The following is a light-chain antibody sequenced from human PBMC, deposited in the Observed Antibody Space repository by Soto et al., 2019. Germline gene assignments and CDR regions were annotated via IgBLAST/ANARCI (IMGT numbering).Light chain of an antibody. Sequence: EIVLTQSPGTLSLSPGDRATLSCRASQSVSSYLAWYQQKPGQAPRLLIYDASNRAAGIPARFSGSGSGTDFTLTISRLEPEDFAVYYCQQYGSSSWTFGQGTKVDIK. J-gene: IGKJ1*01. CDR3: QQYGSSSWT. CDR1: QSVSSY. V-gene: IGKV3-20*01. CDR2: DAS.